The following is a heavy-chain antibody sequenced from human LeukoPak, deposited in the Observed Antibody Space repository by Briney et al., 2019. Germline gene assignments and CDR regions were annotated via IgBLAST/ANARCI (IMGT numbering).Heavy chain of an antibody. V-gene: IGHV1-8*01. J-gene: IGHJ4*02. CDR2: MNPDSGNT. D-gene: IGHD2-8*01. CDR3: TRGSHRGYCTTSDCYTVDF. Sequence: GASVKVSCKAARYTFTSYDINWVRQAPEQGLEWMGWMNPDSGNTGCAQKFQGRVTMTRNTSINTAYMELGGLTSDDTAIYFCTRGSHRGYCTTSDCYTVDFWGQGTLVSVSS. CDR1: RYTFTSYD.